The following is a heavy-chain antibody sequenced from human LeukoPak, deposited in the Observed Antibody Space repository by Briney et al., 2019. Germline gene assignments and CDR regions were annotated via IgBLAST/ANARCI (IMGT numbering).Heavy chain of an antibody. V-gene: IGHV4-38-2*02. CDR3: ARYTANTAGYSFDF. D-gene: IGHD3-22*01. Sequence: PSETLSLTCTVSGYSISSGYYWSWIRQPPGKGLEWIATIHHSGVTYYNPSLKSRVTMSVDTSKNQFSLELGSVTAAGTAVYYCARYTANTAGYSFDFWGQGALVTVSS. CDR1: GYSISSGYY. J-gene: IGHJ4*02. CDR2: IHHSGVT.